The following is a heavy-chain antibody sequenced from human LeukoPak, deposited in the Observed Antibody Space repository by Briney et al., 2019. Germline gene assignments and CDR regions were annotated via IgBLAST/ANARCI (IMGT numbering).Heavy chain of an antibody. CDR3: ARVQRTRNDSLKY. Sequence: ASVKVSCKASGYTFTSYDINWVRQATGQGLEWMGWMNPNSGNTGYAQKFQGRVTMTRNTSIGTAYMELSSLRSEDTAVYYCARVQRTRNDSLKYWGQGTLVTVSS. CDR2: MNPNSGNT. D-gene: IGHD3-22*01. CDR1: GYTFTSYD. J-gene: IGHJ4*02. V-gene: IGHV1-8*01.